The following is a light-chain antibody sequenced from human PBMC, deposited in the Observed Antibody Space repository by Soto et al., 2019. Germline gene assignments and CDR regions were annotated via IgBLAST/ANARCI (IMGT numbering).Light chain of an antibody. CDR3: QQYNNWPPIT. V-gene: IGKV3-15*01. J-gene: IGKJ5*01. CDR1: QSVNNK. CDR2: GAS. Sequence: EIVMTHSPATLSVSPCERVTLSLRASQSVNNKVAWYQQKPGQAPRLLIFGASTRATGIPARFSGSGSVTEFTLTISSLQSEDFAVYYCQQYNNWPPITFGQGTRLETK.